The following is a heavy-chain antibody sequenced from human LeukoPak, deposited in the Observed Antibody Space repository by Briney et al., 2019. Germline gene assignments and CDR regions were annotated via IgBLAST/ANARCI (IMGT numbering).Heavy chain of an antibody. D-gene: IGHD3-10*01. CDR3: AKDRDGSGSYFDY. V-gene: IGHV3-30*18. CDR2: ISYDGNNK. CDR1: GFTFSTYG. Sequence: GGPLRLSCAASGFTFSTYGMHWVRQAPGKGLEWVAVISYDGNNKYYADSVKGRFTISRDNSKSTLFLQMNSLRAEDAAVYYCAKDRDGSGSYFDYWGQGTLVTVSS. J-gene: IGHJ4*02.